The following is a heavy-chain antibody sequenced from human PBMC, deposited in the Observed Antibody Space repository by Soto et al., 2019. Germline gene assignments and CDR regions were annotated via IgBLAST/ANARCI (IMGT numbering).Heavy chain of an antibody. CDR3: TSQLDYYYCMDV. J-gene: IGHJ6*02. Sequence: EVQLVESGGGLVQPGGSLKLSCAASGFTFSGSAMHWVRQASGKGLEWVGRIRSKANSYATAYAASVKGRFTISRDDSNDTASLQMNSLKTEDTAVYYCTSQLDYYYCMDVWGQVTTVTVSS. CDR1: GFTFSGSA. CDR2: IRSKANSYAT. V-gene: IGHV3-73*01.